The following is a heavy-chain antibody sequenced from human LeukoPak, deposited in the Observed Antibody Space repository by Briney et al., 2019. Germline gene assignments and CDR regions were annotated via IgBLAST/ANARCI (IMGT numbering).Heavy chain of an antibody. D-gene: IGHD4-17*01. CDR1: GFTFSSYS. V-gene: IGHV3-48*01. J-gene: IGHJ3*02. Sequence: GGSLRLSCATSGFTFSSYSMNWVRQAPGKGLEWVSYISSSSSTIYYADSVKGRFPISRDNARTSLYLQMNSLRAEDTAVYYCARTSGGVTTVTTSDAFDIWGQGTMVTVSS. CDR2: ISSSSSTI. CDR3: ARTSGGVTTVTTSDAFDI.